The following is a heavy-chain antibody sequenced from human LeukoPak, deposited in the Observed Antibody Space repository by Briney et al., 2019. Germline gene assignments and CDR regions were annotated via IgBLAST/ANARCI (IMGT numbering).Heavy chain of an antibody. Sequence: GGSLRLSCAASGFTLSRYWMSWVRQTPGKGLVWVSHVSNDGSSTSNADSVKGRFTISRDNAKNTLYLQMNSLRAEDTAVYYCARDLDTAKVTGFSWGQGTLVTVSS. D-gene: IGHD5-18*01. CDR2: VSNDGSST. CDR1: GFTLSRYW. V-gene: IGHV3-74*01. J-gene: IGHJ4*02. CDR3: ARDLDTAKVTGFS.